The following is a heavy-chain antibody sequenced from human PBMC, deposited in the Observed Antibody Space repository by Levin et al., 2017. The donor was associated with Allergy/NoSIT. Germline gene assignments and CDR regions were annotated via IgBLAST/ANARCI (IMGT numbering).Heavy chain of an antibody. CDR2: ISAYNGNT. V-gene: IGHV1-18*01. Sequence: GGSLRLSCKASGSTFTSYGISWVRQAPGQGLEWMGWISAYNGNTNYAQKLQGRVTMTTDTSTSTAYMELRSLRSDDTAVYYCARAPAGSGYSYGHFDYWGQGTLVTVSS. D-gene: IGHD5-18*01. J-gene: IGHJ4*02. CDR1: GSTFTSYG. CDR3: ARAPAGSGYSYGHFDY.